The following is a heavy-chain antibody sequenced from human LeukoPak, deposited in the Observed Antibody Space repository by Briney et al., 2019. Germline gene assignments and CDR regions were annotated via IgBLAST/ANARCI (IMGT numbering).Heavy chain of an antibody. CDR2: IYADGSS. CDR1: GGSVGSDNSY. CDR3: ARGYYYRT. J-gene: IGHJ4*02. V-gene: IGHV4-61*02. Sequence: SETLSLTCAVSGGSVGSDNSYWNWIRQPAGKGLEWIGRIYADGSSTYNPSLKSRVTILVDTSKNQFSLRLSSMTAADTAVYYCARGYYYRTWGQGTLVTVSS. D-gene: IGHD3-10*01.